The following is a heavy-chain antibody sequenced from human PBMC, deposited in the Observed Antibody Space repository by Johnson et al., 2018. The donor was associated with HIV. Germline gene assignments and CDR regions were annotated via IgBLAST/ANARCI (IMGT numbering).Heavy chain of an antibody. D-gene: IGHD3-16*01. CDR3: ARERAGWGLLDAFDI. V-gene: IGHV3-20*04. CDR2: INWHGDST. Sequence: VQLVESGGGVIRPGGSLRLSCAASGFTFDDYGMSWVRQAPGKGLEWVSCINWHGDSTGYADSVKGRFTISRDNAKNSLYLQMNSLKAEDTALYYCARERAGWGLLDAFDIWGQGTMVTVSS. J-gene: IGHJ3*02. CDR1: GFTFDDYG.